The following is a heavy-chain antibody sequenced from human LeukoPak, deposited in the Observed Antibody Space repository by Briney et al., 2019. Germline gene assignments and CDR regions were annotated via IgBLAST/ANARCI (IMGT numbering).Heavy chain of an antibody. CDR3: GIRDTSDYYVF. J-gene: IGHJ4*02. CDR1: GFTFRTYA. CDR2: TGSNGVT. D-gene: IGHD3-22*01. V-gene: IGHV3-23*01. Sequence: PGGSLRLSCTGSGFTFRTYAFSWVRQALGKGLEWVSATGSNGVTYYADSVKGRFTISRDNSKNALYLQMNGLRADDTAVYYCGIRDTSDYYVFWGQGTLVTVSS.